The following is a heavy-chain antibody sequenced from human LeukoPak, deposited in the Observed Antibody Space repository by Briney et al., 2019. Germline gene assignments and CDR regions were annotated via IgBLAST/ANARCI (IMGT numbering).Heavy chain of an antibody. CDR3: ARLTNYYYYMDV. Sequence: PSETLSLTCTVSGGSISSYYWSWIRQPPGKGLEWIGYIYTSGSTNYNPSLKSRVTISVDTSKNQLSLKLSSVTAADTAVYYCARLTNYYYYMDVWGKGTTVTVSS. CDR2: IYTSGST. D-gene: IGHD4-11*01. J-gene: IGHJ6*03. V-gene: IGHV4-4*09. CDR1: GGSISSYY.